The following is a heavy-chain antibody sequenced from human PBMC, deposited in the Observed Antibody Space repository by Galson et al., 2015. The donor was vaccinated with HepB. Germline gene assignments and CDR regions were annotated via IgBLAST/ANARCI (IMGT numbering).Heavy chain of an antibody. D-gene: IGHD2-2*01. V-gene: IGHV4-4*02. CDR2: IYHSGST. Sequence: ETLSLTCTVSGGSISSSNWWSWVRQPPGKGLEWIGEIYHSGSTNYNPSLKSRVTISVDKSKNQFSLKLSSVTAADTAVYYCARVGYQLHYRIPAFDIWGQGTMVTVSS. CDR3: ARVGYQLHYRIPAFDI. CDR1: GGSISSSNW. J-gene: IGHJ3*02.